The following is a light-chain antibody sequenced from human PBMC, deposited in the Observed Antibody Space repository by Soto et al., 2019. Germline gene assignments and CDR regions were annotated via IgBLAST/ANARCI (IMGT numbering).Light chain of an antibody. V-gene: IGLV1-47*01. CDR2: RNN. Sequence: QPVLTQPPSASGTPGQRVTISCSGSRSNIGSNYVYWYQQLPGTAPKLLIYRNNQRPSGVPDRFSGSKSGTSASLAISGLRSEDEADYYCAAWDDSLSGLVFGGGTKLTVL. J-gene: IGLJ2*01. CDR1: RSNIGSNY. CDR3: AAWDDSLSGLV.